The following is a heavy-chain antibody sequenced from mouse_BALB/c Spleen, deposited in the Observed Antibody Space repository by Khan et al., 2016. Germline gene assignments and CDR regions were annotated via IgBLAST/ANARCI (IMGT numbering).Heavy chain of an antibody. CDR2: ISYSGST. V-gene: IGHV3-2*02. J-gene: IGHJ4*01. D-gene: IGHD1-1*01. Sequence: EVELVESGPGLVKPSQSLSLTCTVTGYSITSDYAWNWIRQFPGNKLEWMGYISYSGSTSYNPSLKSRISITRDTSKNQFFLQLNSVTTEDTATYYCARRDYGSYYAVDYWGQGTSVTVSS. CDR1: GYSITSDYA. CDR3: ARRDYGSYYAVDY.